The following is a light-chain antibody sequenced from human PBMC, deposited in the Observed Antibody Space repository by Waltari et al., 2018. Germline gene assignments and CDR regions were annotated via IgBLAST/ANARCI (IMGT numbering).Light chain of an antibody. Sequence: QSALTHPASVSGSPGQSITISCTRPSSDVGGYHYVSWYQQHPGKAPNLMIYDVSKRPSGVSNRFSGSKSGNTASLTISGLQAEDEADYYCSSYTSSSTWVFGGGTKLTVL. CDR3: SSYTSSSTWV. V-gene: IGLV2-14*01. CDR2: DVS. J-gene: IGLJ3*02. CDR1: SSDVGGYHY.